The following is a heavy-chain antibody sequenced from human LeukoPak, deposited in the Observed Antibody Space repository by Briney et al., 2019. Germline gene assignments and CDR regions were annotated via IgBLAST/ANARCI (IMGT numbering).Heavy chain of an antibody. CDR3: ARDRVDYGGNSGKDY. V-gene: IGHV3-66*02. D-gene: IGHD4-23*01. J-gene: IGHJ4*02. Sequence: GGSLRLSCAASGFTVSSNYMSWVRQAPGKGLEWVSVIYSGGSTYYADSVKGRYTISRDNSKSTLYLQMNSLRAEDTAVYYCARDRVDYGGNSGKDYWGQGTLVTVSS. CDR1: GFTVSSNY. CDR2: IYSGGST.